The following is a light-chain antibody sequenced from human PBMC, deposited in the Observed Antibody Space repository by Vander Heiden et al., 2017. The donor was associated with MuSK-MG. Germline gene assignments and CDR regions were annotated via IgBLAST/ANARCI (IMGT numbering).Light chain of an antibody. V-gene: IGKV1-5*01. Sequence: IQMTQSPSTLSAYVGDRVTITCRASQSIDSWLAWYQQKPGKAPKLLIYDASSLETGVPSRFSGSGSGTEFTLTISSLQPDDFATYSCQQDSSYPWTFGQGTKVEIK. CDR2: DAS. CDR3: QQDSSYPWT. CDR1: QSIDSW. J-gene: IGKJ1*01.